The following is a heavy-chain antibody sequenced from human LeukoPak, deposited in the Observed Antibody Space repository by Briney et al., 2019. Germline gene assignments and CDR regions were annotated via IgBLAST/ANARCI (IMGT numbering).Heavy chain of an antibody. CDR1: AFTFSSHP. CDR2: ICSSIGCT. Sequence: GGSLRLSCAASAFTFSSHPMGWVRRAPGKGLEWVSSICSSIGCTYYADSVRGRFAISRDDSKNTLYLQMYSLRAEDTAVYYCARISLAPSDNFDSWGQGTLVTVSS. CDR3: ARISLAPSDNFDS. V-gene: IGHV3-23*01. D-gene: IGHD1-1*01. J-gene: IGHJ4*02.